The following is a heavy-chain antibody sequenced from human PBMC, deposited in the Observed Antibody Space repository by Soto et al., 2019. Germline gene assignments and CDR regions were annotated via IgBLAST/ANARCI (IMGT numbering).Heavy chain of an antibody. CDR3: AHIVLTVLDAYGVNGDAFDI. D-gene: IGHD4-17*01. V-gene: IGHV2-5*02. J-gene: IGHJ3*02. Sequence: SGPTLVNPPQTLTLTCTFSGFSLSTSGVGVGWIRQPPGKALEWLALIYLDADKRYSPSLKSRLTITKDTSKNQVVLTMTNMDPVDTSTYYCAHIVLTVLDAYGVNGDAFDIWGQGTMVTVSS. CDR1: GFSLSTSGVG. CDR2: IYLDADK.